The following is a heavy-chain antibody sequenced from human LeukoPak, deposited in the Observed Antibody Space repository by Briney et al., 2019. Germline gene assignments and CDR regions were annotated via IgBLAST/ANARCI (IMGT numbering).Heavy chain of an antibody. J-gene: IGHJ5*02. CDR2: INHSGST. CDR1: GGSFSGYY. V-gene: IGHV4-34*01. Sequence: SETLSLTCVVYGGSFSGYYWSWIRQPPGKGLEWIGEINHSGSTNYNPSLKSRVTISVDTSKNQFSLKLSSVTAADTAVYYCARQSYGSGSYSNPNWFDPWGQRTLVTVSS. CDR3: ARQSYGSGSYSNPNWFDP. D-gene: IGHD3-10*01.